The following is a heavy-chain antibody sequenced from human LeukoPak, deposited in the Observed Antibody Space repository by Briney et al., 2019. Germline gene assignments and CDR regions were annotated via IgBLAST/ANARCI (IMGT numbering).Heavy chain of an antibody. V-gene: IGHV3-74*01. CDR3: AREAYSSSSSDY. CDR1: GFTFSRYW. D-gene: IGHD6-6*01. CDR2: ISNDGSTT. Sequence: PGGSLRLSCAASGFTFSRYWMHWVRQVPGKGLVWVSRISNDGSTTSYADSVKGRFTIPRDNPENILYLEMSSLRAEDTSVYYCAREAYSSSSSDYWGQGTLVTVSS. J-gene: IGHJ4*02.